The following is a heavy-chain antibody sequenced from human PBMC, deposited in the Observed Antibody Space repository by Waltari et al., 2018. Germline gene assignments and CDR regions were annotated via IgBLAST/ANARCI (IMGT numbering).Heavy chain of an antibody. CDR3: ARDDGRRPDSSGYNSFDY. CDR1: GGTFSSYA. J-gene: IGHJ4*02. CDR2: IIPIFGTA. V-gene: IGHV1-69*01. Sequence: QVQLVQSGAEVKKPGSSVKVSCKASGGTFSSYAISWVRQAPGQGPGWVGGIIPIFGTANYAQKFQGRVTITADESTSTAYMELSSLRSEDTAVYYCARDDGRRPDSSGYNSFDYWGQGTLVTVSS. D-gene: IGHD3-22*01.